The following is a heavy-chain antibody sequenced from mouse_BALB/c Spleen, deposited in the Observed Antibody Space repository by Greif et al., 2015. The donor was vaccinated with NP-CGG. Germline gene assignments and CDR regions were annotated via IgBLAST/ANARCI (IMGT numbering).Heavy chain of an antibody. CDR1: GFTFSSYT. V-gene: IGHV5-12-2*01. CDR2: ISNGGGST. Sequence: EVKVVESGGGLVQPGGSLKLSCAAPGFTFSSYTMSWVRQTPEKRLEWVAYISNGGGSTYYPDTVKGRFTISRDNAKNTLYLQMSSLKSEDTAMYYCARHGGNYAWFAYWGQGTLVTVSA. D-gene: IGHD2-1*01. J-gene: IGHJ3*01. CDR3: ARHGGNYAWFAY.